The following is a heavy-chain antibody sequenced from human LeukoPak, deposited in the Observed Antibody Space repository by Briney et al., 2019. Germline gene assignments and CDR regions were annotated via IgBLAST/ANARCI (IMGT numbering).Heavy chain of an antibody. CDR2: ISAYNGNT. Sequence: GASVTVSCKASGYTFTSYGISWVRQAPGQGLEWMGWISAYNGNTNYAQKLQGRVTMTTDTSTSTAHMELRSLRSDDTAVYYCARAAVAGTVYWFDPWGQGTLVTVSS. V-gene: IGHV1-18*01. CDR3: ARAAVAGTVYWFDP. J-gene: IGHJ5*02. D-gene: IGHD6-19*01. CDR1: GYTFTSYG.